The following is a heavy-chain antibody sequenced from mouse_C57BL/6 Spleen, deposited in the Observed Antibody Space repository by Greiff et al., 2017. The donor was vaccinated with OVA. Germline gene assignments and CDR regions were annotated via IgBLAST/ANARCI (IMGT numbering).Heavy chain of an antibody. V-gene: IGHV1-42*01. D-gene: IGHD2-4*01. Sequence: EVQLQQSGPELVKPGASVKISCKASGYSFTGYYMNWVKQNPEKSLEWIGEINPSTGGTTYNQKFKAKATLTVDKSSSTAYMQLKSLTSEDSAVYYCARSHYEDAMDYWGQGTSVTVSS. CDR3: ARSHYEDAMDY. CDR2: INPSTGGT. J-gene: IGHJ4*01. CDR1: GYSFTGYY.